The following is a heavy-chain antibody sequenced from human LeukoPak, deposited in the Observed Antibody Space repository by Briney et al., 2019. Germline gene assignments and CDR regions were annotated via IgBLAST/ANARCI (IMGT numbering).Heavy chain of an antibody. D-gene: IGHD6-19*01. J-gene: IGHJ4*02. CDR2: INHSGST. CDR1: GGSFSGYY. Sequence: SETLSLTCAVYGGSFSGYYWSWIRQPPGKGLEWIGEINHSGSTNYNPSLKSRVTISVDTSKNQFSLKLSSVTAADTAVYYCARGKRQWLVSTLDYWGQGTLATVTS. CDR3: ARGKRQWLVSTLDY. V-gene: IGHV4-34*01.